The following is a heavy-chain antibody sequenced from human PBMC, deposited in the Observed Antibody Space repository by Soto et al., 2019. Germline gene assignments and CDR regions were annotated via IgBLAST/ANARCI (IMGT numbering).Heavy chain of an antibody. Sequence: SVKVSCKASGGTFSSYAISWVRQAPGQGLERMGGIIPIFGTANYAQKFQGRVTITADESTSTAYMELSSLRFEFTAVYYCARGYDIFRLGDVWGQGTTVTVSS. CDR1: GGTFSSYA. CDR2: IIPIFGTA. J-gene: IGHJ6*02. D-gene: IGHD3-9*01. CDR3: ARGYDIFRLGDV. V-gene: IGHV1-69*13.